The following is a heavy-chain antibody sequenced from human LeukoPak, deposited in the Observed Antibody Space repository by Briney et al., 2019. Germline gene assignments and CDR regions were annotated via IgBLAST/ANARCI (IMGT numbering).Heavy chain of an antibody. J-gene: IGHJ4*02. D-gene: IGHD3-10*01. CDR2: INAGNGNK. V-gene: IGHV1-3*01. CDR1: GYTFTSYA. CDR3: ARDYYGSGSYYSAY. Sequence: ASVKVSCTASGYTFTSYAMHWVRQAPGQRLEWMGWINAGNGNKKYSQKFQGRVTITRDTSASTAYMELSSLRSEDTAVYYCARDYYGSGSYYSAYWGQGTLVTVSS.